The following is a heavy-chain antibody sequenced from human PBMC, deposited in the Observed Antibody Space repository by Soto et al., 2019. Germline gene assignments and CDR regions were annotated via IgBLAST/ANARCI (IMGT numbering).Heavy chain of an antibody. D-gene: IGHD6-13*01. Sequence: VGSLRLSCAASGFTFSSYAMSWVRQAPGKGLEWVSAISGSGGSTYYADSVKGRFTISRDNSKNTLYLQMNSLRAEDTAVYYCAKDRWLWQQLGRKTNGGWFDPCGQGTLVTVSS. CDR3: AKDRWLWQQLGRKTNGGWFDP. CDR2: ISGSGGST. CDR1: GFTFSSYA. J-gene: IGHJ5*02. V-gene: IGHV3-23*01.